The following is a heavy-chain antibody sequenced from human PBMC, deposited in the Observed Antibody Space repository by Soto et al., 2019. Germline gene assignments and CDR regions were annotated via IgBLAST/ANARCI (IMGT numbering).Heavy chain of an antibody. J-gene: IGHJ4*02. CDR3: ATYSSNWYGREVDH. D-gene: IGHD6-13*01. Sequence: EVQVVESGGGLVQPGGSLRLSCAASGFTFSSYWMSWVRQAPGKGLEWVANINQDGSEKNYVDSVKGRFTISRDNAKNSLYLQMNSLRAEDTAVYYCATYSSNWYGREVDHWGQGTLVPVSS. CDR1: GFTFSSYW. V-gene: IGHV3-7*05. CDR2: INQDGSEK.